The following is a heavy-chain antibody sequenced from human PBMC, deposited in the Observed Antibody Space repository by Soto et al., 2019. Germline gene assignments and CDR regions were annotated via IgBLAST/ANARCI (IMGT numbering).Heavy chain of an antibody. CDR2: IYYSENT. Sequence: SETLSLTCTVSGDSISSSSNHWGWIRQPPGKGLEWIGNIYYSENTYYNPSLKSRVTISVDTSKNQFSLKLSSVTAADTAVYYCARDIAYCGGDCFSWFDPWGQGTLVTVSS. CDR3: ARDIAYCGGDCFSWFDP. D-gene: IGHD2-21*02. J-gene: IGHJ5*02. CDR1: GDSISSSSNH. V-gene: IGHV4-39*07.